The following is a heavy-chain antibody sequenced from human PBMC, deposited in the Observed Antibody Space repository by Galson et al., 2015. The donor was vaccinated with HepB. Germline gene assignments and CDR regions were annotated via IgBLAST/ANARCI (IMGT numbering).Heavy chain of an antibody. J-gene: IGHJ4*02. V-gene: IGHV3-30*18. D-gene: IGHD5-24*01. CDR1: GFTFSSYG. Sequence: SLRLSCAASGFTFSSYGMHWVRQAPGKGLEWVAVISYDGSNKYYADSVKGRFTISRDNSKNTLYLQMNSLRAEDTAVYCCANFGEMATIGYFDYWGQGTLVTVSS. CDR3: ANFGEMATIGYFDY. CDR2: ISYDGSNK.